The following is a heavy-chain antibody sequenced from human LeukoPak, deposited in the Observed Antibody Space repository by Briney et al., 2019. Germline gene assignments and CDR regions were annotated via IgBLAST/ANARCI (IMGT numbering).Heavy chain of an antibody. V-gene: IGHV4-30-2*01. J-gene: IGHJ4*02. D-gene: IGHD4-17*01. CDR3: ARGQDYGIHRTIDY. Sequence: PSETLSLTCTVSGGSISSGGYYWSWIRQPPGKGLEWIGYIYHSGSTYYNPSLKSRVTISVDRSKNQFSLKLSSVTAADTAVYYCARGQDYGIHRTIDYWGQGTLVTVSS. CDR1: GGSISSGGYY. CDR2: IYHSGST.